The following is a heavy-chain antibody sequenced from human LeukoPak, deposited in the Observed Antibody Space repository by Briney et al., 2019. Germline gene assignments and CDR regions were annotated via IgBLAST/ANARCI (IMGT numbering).Heavy chain of an antibody. V-gene: IGHV3-23*01. CDR3: ARIYYDSSGYSNDY. CDR2: ISGSGGST. D-gene: IGHD3-22*01. Sequence: PGGSLRLSCAASGFTFSSYAMSWVRQAPGKGLEWVSAISGSGGSTYYADSVKGRFTISRDNSKNTLYLQMNSLRAEDTAVYYCARIYYDSSGYSNDYWGQGTLVTVSS. CDR1: GFTFSSYA. J-gene: IGHJ4*02.